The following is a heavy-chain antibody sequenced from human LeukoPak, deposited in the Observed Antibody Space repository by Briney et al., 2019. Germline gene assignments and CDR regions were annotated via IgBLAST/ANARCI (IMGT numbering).Heavy chain of an antibody. V-gene: IGHV3-9*01. J-gene: IGHJ6*02. CDR1: GFTFKDYG. Sequence: PGRSLRLSCAASGFTFKDYGMHWVRQPPGKGLEWVSSINWNDGGTDYADSLKGRFTISRDNAKNSLYLQLRSLRPEDTALYYCAKHMRATNTYSFFGLDVWGQGTTVTVSS. CDR3: AKHMRATNTYSFFGLDV. D-gene: IGHD1-26*01. CDR2: INWNDGGT.